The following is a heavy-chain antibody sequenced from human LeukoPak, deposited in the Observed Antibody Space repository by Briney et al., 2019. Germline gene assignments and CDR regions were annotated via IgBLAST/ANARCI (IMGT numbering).Heavy chain of an antibody. CDR2: IIPIFSTA. Sequence: SVKVSCKASGGTFSSYAISWVRQAPGQGLEWMGGIIPIFSTANYAQKFQGRVTITADESTSTAYMELSSLRSDDTAVYYCARDIGDYYGSGSYWLLWGQGTLVTVAS. V-gene: IGHV1-69*13. CDR3: ARDIGDYYGSGSYWLL. D-gene: IGHD3-10*01. CDR1: GGTFSSYA. J-gene: IGHJ4*02.